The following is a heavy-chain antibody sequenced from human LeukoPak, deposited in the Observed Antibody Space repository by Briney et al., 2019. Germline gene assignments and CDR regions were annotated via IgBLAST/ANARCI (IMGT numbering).Heavy chain of an antibody. CDR3: ARGGYYDSSGYYLFDY. J-gene: IGHJ4*02. Sequence: RASVKVSCKASGYTFTSYYMHWVRQAPGQGLEWMGIINPSGGSTSYAQKFQGRVTMTRDTSTSTVYMELSSLRSEDTAAYYCARGGYYDSSGYYLFDYWGQGTLVTVSS. CDR1: GYTFTSYY. CDR2: INPSGGST. D-gene: IGHD3-22*01. V-gene: IGHV1-46*01.